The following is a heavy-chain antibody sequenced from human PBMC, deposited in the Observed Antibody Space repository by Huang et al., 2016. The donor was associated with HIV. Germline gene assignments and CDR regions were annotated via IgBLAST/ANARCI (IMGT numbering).Heavy chain of an antibody. CDR3: ATKTAGMDI. CDR1: TFRFGAYW. V-gene: IGHV3-7*03. D-gene: IGHD1-7*01. Sequence: VESGGRLVQPGGSIRLSCVGSTFRFGAYWMSWVRQPQGKGLEWGANIRKDESEKYYVDSVKGRFNISRDNAKKVVFLEMNNVRVEDTATYFCATKTAGMDIWGQGTTVTVS. CDR2: IRKDESEK. J-gene: IGHJ6*02.